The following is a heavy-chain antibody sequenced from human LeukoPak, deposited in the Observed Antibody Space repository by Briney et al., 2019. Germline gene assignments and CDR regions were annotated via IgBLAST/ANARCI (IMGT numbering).Heavy chain of an antibody. CDR2: INNDGTAT. J-gene: IGHJ6*04. CDR3: AELGITMIGGV. CDR1: GFTFSAYW. V-gene: IGHV3-74*01. Sequence: GGSLRLSCAASGFTFSAYWMHWVRQVPGKGLVWVSRINNDGTATFFAGSAKGRFTISRDNAKNSLYLQMNSLRAEDTAVYYCAELGITMIGGVWGKGTTVTISS. D-gene: IGHD3-10*02.